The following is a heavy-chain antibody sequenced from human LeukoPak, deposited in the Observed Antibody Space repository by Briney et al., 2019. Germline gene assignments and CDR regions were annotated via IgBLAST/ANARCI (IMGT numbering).Heavy chain of an antibody. D-gene: IGHD1-26*01. CDR2: LSHGGTRT. CDR1: GFTFRNFA. CDR3: AKDIELFMS. J-gene: IGHJ5*02. Sequence: GGSLRLSCAASGFTFRNFAMSWVRQAPGKGLEWVSGLSHGGTRTFYAASVKGRFTISRDDSNSTLFLQMDNLRVEDTATYYCAKDIELFMSWGQGALVIVSS. V-gene: IGHV3-23*01.